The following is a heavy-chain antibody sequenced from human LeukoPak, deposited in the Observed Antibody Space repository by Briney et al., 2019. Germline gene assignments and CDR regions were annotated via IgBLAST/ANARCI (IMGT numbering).Heavy chain of an antibody. CDR2: IIPIFGTA. CDR3: ARGGITMVRGVMIAGYMDV. Sequence: ASVKVSCKASGGTFSSYAISWVRQAPGQGLEWMGGIIPIFGTANYAQKFQGRVTITTDESTSTAYMELSSLRSEDTAVYYCARGGITMVRGVMIAGYMDVWGKGTTVTVSS. D-gene: IGHD3-10*01. CDR1: GGTFSSYA. J-gene: IGHJ6*03. V-gene: IGHV1-69*05.